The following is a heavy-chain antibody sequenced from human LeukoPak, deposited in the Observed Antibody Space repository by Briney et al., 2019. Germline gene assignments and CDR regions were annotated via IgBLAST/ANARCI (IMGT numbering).Heavy chain of an antibody. CDR2: IYSGGST. CDR3: ARGALLTDNWFDP. CDR1: GFTVSSNY. D-gene: IGHD4/OR15-4a*01. V-gene: IGHV3-53*01. J-gene: IGHJ5*02. Sequence: GGSLRLSCAASGFTVSSNYMSWVRQAPGKGLEWVSVIYSGGSTSYADSVKGRSTISRDNSKNTLYLQMNSLRAEDTAVYYCARGALLTDNWFDPWGQGTLVTVSS.